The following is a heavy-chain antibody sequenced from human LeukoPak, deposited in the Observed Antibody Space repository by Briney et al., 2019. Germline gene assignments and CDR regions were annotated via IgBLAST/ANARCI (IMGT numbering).Heavy chain of an antibody. D-gene: IGHD3-22*01. Sequence: GGSLRLSCAASGFTFSSYWMSWVRQAPGKGLEWVANIKQDGSEKYYVDSVKGRFTISRDNAKNSLYLQMNSLRAEDTAVYYCARLAYYDSSGYPYYFDYWGQGTLVTVSS. CDR1: GFTFSSYW. CDR2: IKQDGSEK. J-gene: IGHJ4*02. V-gene: IGHV3-7*01. CDR3: ARLAYYDSSGYPYYFDY.